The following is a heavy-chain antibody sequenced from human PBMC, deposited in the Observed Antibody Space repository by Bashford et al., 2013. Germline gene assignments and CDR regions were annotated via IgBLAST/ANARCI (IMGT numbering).Heavy chain of an antibody. Sequence: ASVKVSCKASGGTFSSYGISWVRQAPGQGLEWMGWISAYNGNTNYAQKLQGRVTMTTDTSTSTAYMELRSLRSDDTAVYYCAREKALRTSEDYFDYWGQGTLVTVSS. J-gene: IGHJ4*02. D-gene: IGHD5-12*01. CDR1: GGTFSSYG. CDR2: ISAYNGNT. V-gene: IGHV1-18*01. CDR3: AREKALRTSEDYFDY.